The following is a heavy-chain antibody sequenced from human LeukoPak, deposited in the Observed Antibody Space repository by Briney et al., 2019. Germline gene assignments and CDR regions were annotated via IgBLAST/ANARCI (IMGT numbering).Heavy chain of an antibody. CDR2: ISAYNGNT. Sequence: ASVKVSCKASGYTFTSYGISWVRQAPGQGLEWMGWISAYNGNTNYAQKLQGRVTMTTDTSTSTAYMELRSLRSDDTAVDYCARSGYCSSTSCPRYFDLWGRGTLVTVSS. CDR1: GYTFTSYG. J-gene: IGHJ2*01. V-gene: IGHV1-18*01. D-gene: IGHD2-2*01. CDR3: ARSGYCSSTSCPRYFDL.